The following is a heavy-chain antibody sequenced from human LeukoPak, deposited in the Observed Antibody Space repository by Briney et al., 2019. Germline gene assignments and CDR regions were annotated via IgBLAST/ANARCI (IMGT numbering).Heavy chain of an antibody. CDR1: GGSISSGGYY. CDR3: ARGYDAFNI. J-gene: IGHJ3*02. Sequence: PSETLFLTCTVSGGSISSGGYYWSWIRQHPGKGLEWIGYIYYSGSTYYNPSLKSRLTISVDTSKNQFSLKLTSVTAADTAVYYCARGYDAFNIWGQGTMVTVSS. V-gene: IGHV4-61*08. CDR2: IYYSGST.